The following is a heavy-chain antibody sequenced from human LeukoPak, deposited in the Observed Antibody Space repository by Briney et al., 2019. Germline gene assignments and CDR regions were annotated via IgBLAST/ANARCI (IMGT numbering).Heavy chain of an antibody. D-gene: IGHD3-9*01. J-gene: IGHJ4*02. V-gene: IGHV3-23*01. CDR3: AKDKASVYDILTGYSHFDY. CDR2: ISGSGGST. Sequence: KGLEWVSAISGSGGSTYYADSVKGRFTISRDNSKNTLYLQMNSLRAEDTAVYYCAKDKASVYDILTGYSHFDYWGQGTLVTVSS.